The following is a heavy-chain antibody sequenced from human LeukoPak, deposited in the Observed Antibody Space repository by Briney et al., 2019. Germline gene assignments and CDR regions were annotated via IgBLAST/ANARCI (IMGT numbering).Heavy chain of an antibody. J-gene: IGHJ3*02. D-gene: IGHD2-8*01. CDR2: INSDGGST. CDR1: GFTLSSYW. V-gene: IGHV3-74*01. CDR3: ASMNGHAFDI. Sequence: GGSLRLSCAASGFTLSSYWMPWVRQAPGKGLVWVSGINSDGGSTRYADSVKGRFIITRDNAKNMLYLQMNSLRAEDTAVYYCASMNGHAFDIWGQGTRVTVSS.